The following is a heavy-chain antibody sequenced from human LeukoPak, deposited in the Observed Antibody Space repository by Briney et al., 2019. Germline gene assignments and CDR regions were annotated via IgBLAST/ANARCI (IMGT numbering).Heavy chain of an antibody. CDR1: GFTFDDYA. Sequence: GGSLRLSCAASGFTFDDYAMHWVRQAPGKGLEWVSGISWNSGSIGYADSVKGRFTISRDNAKNSLYLQMNSLRAEDTAVYHCASGYGDAWGQGTLVTVSS. J-gene: IGHJ5*02. CDR3: ASGYGDA. V-gene: IGHV3-9*01. CDR2: ISWNSGSI. D-gene: IGHD6-25*01.